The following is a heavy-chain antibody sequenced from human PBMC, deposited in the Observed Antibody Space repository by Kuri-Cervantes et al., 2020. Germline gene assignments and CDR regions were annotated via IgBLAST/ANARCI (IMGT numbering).Heavy chain of an antibody. J-gene: IGHJ6*02. D-gene: IGHD1-26*01. V-gene: IGHV4-34*01. CDR1: GGSFSGYY. CDR3: ARARGSPFYGMDV. CDR2: IYHSGST. Sequence: GSLRLSCAVYGGSFSGYYWSWIRQPPGKGLEWIGSIYHSGSTNYNPSLKSRVTISVDKSKNQFSLKLSSVTAADTAVYYCARARGSPFYGMDVWGQGTTVTVSS.